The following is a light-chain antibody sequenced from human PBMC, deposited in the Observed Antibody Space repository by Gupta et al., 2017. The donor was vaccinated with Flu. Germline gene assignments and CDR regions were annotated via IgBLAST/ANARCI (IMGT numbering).Light chain of an antibody. Sequence: TPGAPALRYRVTSTSRANDNIYNYLAWYLHKPGESPKLLIYLGSNRESGVPWRFSGSGSGTDFTLTISMVDAEDFGVYYCKQDIKYSRTFGRGTRLEIK. CDR1: TSRANDNIYNY. V-gene: IGKV2-28*01. CDR2: LGS. CDR3: KQDIKYSRT. J-gene: IGKJ2*01.